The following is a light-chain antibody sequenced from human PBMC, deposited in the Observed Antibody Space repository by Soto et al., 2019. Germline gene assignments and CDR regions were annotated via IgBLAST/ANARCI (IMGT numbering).Light chain of an antibody. CDR3: QQYNNWPLT. CDR2: DAS. V-gene: IGKV3-15*01. Sequence: IVMTQSPATLSVSPGERATLSCRASQSVSSNLAWYQQKPGQAPRLLIYDASTRATGIPARFSGSGSGTKFTLTISSLQSEDFAVYYCQQYNNWPLTFGGGTKVDIK. CDR1: QSVSSN. J-gene: IGKJ4*01.